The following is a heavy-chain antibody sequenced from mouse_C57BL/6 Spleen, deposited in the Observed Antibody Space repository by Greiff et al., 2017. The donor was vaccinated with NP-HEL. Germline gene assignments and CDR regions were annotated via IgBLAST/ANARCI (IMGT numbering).Heavy chain of an antibody. CDR1: GYTFTSYW. V-gene: IGHV1-69*01. Sequence: VKLQQPGAELVMPGASVKLSCKASGYTFTSYWMHWVKQRPGQGLEWIGEIDPSDSYTNYNQKFKGKSTLTVDKSSSTAYMQLSSLTSEDSAVYYCARRYSDAMDYWGQGTSVTVSS. CDR3: ARRYSDAMDY. D-gene: IGHD2-12*01. CDR2: IDPSDSYT. J-gene: IGHJ4*01.